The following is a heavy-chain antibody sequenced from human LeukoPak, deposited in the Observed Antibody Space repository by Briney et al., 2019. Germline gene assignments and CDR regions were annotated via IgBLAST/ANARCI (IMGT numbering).Heavy chain of an antibody. CDR1: GGTFSSYA. D-gene: IGHD3-10*01. Sequence: ASVKVSCKASGGTFSSYAISWVRQAPGQGLEWMGGIIPILGTANYAQKFQGRVTITTDESTSTAYMELSSLRSEDAAVYYCARGGDYYGSGSFPPTRWGQGTLVTVSS. CDR2: IIPILGTA. V-gene: IGHV1-69*05. J-gene: IGHJ4*02. CDR3: ARGGDYYGSGSFPPTR.